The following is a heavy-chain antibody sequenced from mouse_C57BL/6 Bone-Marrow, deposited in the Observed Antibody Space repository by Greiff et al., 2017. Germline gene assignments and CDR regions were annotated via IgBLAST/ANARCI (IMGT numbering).Heavy chain of an antibody. D-gene: IGHD2-4*01. J-gene: IGHJ2*01. Sequence: EVQLQQSGPELVKPGASVKISCKASGYSFTGYYMNGVKQSPEKSLEWIGEINPSTGGTTYNQKFKAKATLTVDKSSSTAYMQLKSLTSEDSAVYYCARKESYDYEDYWGQGTTLTVSS. CDR2: INPSTGGT. CDR3: ARKESYDYEDY. V-gene: IGHV1-42*01. CDR1: GYSFTGYY.